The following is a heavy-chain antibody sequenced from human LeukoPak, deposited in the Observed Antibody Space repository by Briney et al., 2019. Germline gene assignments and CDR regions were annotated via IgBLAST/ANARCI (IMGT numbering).Heavy chain of an antibody. CDR2: IHPSSGNT. V-gene: IGHV1-46*01. D-gene: IGHD2-8*01. CDR1: GYTFTNYY. Sequence: ASVKVSCKASGYTFTNYYIHWVRQAPGQGLEWMGIIHPSSGNTEPHAQKFQGRVTLTRDTSTSTVYMELSSLRSEDTAIYYCARALCTNGVCFIFDSWGQGTLVTVSS. J-gene: IGHJ4*02. CDR3: ARALCTNGVCFIFDS.